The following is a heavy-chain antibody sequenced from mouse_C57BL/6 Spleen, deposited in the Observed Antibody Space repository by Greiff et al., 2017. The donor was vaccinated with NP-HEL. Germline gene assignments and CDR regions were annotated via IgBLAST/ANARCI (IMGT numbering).Heavy chain of an antibody. D-gene: IGHD2-4*01. J-gene: IGHJ4*01. CDR1: GYTFTDYY. CDR3: ARSGLRLGYAMDY. Sequence: EVQLQQSGPELVKPGASVKISCKASGYTFTDYYMNWVKQSHGKSLEWIGDINPNNGGTSYNQKFKGKATLTVDKSSSTAYMELRSLTSEDSAVYYCARSGLRLGYAMDYWGQGTSVTVSS. V-gene: IGHV1-26*01. CDR2: INPNNGGT.